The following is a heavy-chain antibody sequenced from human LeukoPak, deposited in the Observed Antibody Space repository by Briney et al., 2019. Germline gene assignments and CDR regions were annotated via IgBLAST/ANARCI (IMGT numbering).Heavy chain of an antibody. CDR2: INSDGSST. J-gene: IGHJ3*02. Sequence: GGSLRLSCAPSGFTFRSYWMHWVRQAPGKGRLWVSRINSDGSSTSYADSVKGRFTISRDNAKNTLYLQMNSLRAEDTAVYHCARDRGGSAFDILGQGTMVTVSS. D-gene: IGHD3-10*01. CDR1: GFTFRSYW. CDR3: ARDRGGSAFDI. V-gene: IGHV3-74*01.